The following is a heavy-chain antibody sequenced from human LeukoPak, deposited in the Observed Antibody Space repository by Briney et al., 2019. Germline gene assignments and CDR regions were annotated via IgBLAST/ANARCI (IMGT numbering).Heavy chain of an antibody. CDR2: TNRVGSST. Sequence: GGSLRLSCAASGFTFSSYWMHCVRQAPGKGPVWVARTNRVGSSTAYADSVKGRFTISKDNAKNTLYLLMNSLRAEDTAVYYCARDSVEWYIFDYWGQGTLVTVSS. CDR1: GFTFSSYW. CDR3: ARDSVEWYIFDY. V-gene: IGHV3-74*01. J-gene: IGHJ4*02. D-gene: IGHD3-3*01.